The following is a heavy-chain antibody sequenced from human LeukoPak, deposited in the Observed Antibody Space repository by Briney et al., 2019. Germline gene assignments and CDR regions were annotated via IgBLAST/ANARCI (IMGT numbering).Heavy chain of an antibody. J-gene: IGHJ4*02. CDR1: GVSFSGYY. Sequence: SETLSLTCAVDGVSFSGYYWSWIRQPPGKGLEWIGEINDGESTNYNPSLKSRVTLSVDTSKKQFSLKLSSVTAADTAIYYCSRETAAAGSFMAINDYWGQGTLVTVSS. V-gene: IGHV4-34*01. D-gene: IGHD6-13*01. CDR3: SRETAAAGSFMAINDY. CDR2: INDGEST.